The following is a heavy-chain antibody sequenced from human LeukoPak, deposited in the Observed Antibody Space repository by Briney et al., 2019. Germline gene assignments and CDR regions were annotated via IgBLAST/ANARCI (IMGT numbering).Heavy chain of an antibody. V-gene: IGHV3-74*01. J-gene: IGHJ3*02. Sequence: PGGSLRLSCAASGFTFSSYYMHWVRQAPGKGLVWVSHIHSDGTSTTYADSVKGRFTVSRDNSKNTLFLQMNSLRAEDTAVYYCAKLNPYGSGSYSHIWGQGTMVTVSS. CDR1: GFTFSSYY. CDR2: IHSDGTST. CDR3: AKLNPYGSGSYSHI. D-gene: IGHD3-10*01.